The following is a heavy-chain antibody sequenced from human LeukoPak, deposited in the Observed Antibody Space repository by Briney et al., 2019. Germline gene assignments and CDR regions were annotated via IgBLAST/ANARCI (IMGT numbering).Heavy chain of an antibody. V-gene: IGHV4-4*09. D-gene: IGHD1-26*01. J-gene: IGHJ6*03. CDR2: IQTSGST. CDR1: GGSMTTYY. Sequence: SETLSLTCSVSGGSMTTYYWSWIRQPPGKGLEWIGYIQTSGSTNYNPSLKSRVTISVDTSQNQFSLKLTSVTAADPAVYFCARLWSGSIRYMDVWGKGTTVTVSS. CDR3: ARLWSGSIRYMDV.